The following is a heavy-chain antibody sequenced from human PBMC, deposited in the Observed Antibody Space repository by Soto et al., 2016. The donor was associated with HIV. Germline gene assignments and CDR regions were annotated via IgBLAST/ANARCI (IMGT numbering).Heavy chain of an antibody. D-gene: IGHD6-13*01. Sequence: QVQLQESGLGLVKPSETLSLTCTVSGGSISSNSNYWTWIRQPPGKGLEWIGYIYYNGKTNYSPSLKSRLTISVDTSRNQFSLNLSSATAADTAVYYCARYSSSWNFGWFDPWGQGTLVTSPQ. CDR3: ARYSSSWNFGWFDP. V-gene: IGHV4-61*01. CDR1: GGSISSNSNY. CDR2: IYYNGKT. J-gene: IGHJ5*02.